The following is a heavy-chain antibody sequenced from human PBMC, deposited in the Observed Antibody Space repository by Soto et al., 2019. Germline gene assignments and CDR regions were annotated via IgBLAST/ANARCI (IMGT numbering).Heavy chain of an antibody. D-gene: IGHD3-10*01. CDR1: GFSFRNYA. Sequence: EVQLLESGGGLVQPGGSLRPSCAASGFSFRNYAMSWVRQAPGKGLEWISTLTGSSSNIYYADSVKGRFAISRDNSRNTLYLQMNSLTAEDTAVYYCANGRATYGLLTHDYWGQGTLVTVSS. J-gene: IGHJ4*02. CDR3: ANGRATYGLLTHDY. V-gene: IGHV3-23*01. CDR2: LTGSSSNI.